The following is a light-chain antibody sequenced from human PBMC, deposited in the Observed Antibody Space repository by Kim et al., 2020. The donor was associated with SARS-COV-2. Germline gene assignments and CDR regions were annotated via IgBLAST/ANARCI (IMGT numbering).Light chain of an antibody. CDR3: QQYYTTPIT. V-gene: IGKV4-1*01. CDR1: QGVLSSSNNRNY. J-gene: IGKJ5*01. CDR2: GAS. Sequence: ATRTCKASQGVLSSSNNRNYLSWHQQKPGQPPRLLIYGASSRKSGVPDRFGGSVSGTDFTLTISSLQAEDVAVYYCQQYYTTPITFGQGTRLEIK.